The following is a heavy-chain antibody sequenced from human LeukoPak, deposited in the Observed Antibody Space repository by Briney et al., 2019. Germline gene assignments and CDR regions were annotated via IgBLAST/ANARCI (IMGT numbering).Heavy chain of an antibody. Sequence: GGSLRLSCAASGFTFSSYWMSWVRQAPGKGLEWVANIKQDGSEKYYVDSVKGRFTISRDNAKSSLYLQMNRLRADDTAVYYCVKSRRVGANQRGLFDYWGQGTLVTVSP. D-gene: IGHD1-26*01. CDR1: GFTFSSYW. V-gene: IGHV3-7*03. J-gene: IGHJ4*02. CDR2: IKQDGSEK. CDR3: VKSRRVGANQRGLFDY.